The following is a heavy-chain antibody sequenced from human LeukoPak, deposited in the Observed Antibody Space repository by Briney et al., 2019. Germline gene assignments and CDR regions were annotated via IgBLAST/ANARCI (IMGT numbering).Heavy chain of an antibody. V-gene: IGHV3-23*01. D-gene: IGHD6-19*01. CDR1: GFTFSSYA. CDR3: AKWGLVTEYFQH. CDR2: ISGSGGST. Sequence: PGGSLRLFCAASGFTFSSYAMSWVRQAPGKGLEWVSAISGSGGSTYYADSVKGRFTISRDNSKNTLYLQMNSLRAEDTAVYYCAKWGLVTEYFQHWGQGTLVTVSS. J-gene: IGHJ1*01.